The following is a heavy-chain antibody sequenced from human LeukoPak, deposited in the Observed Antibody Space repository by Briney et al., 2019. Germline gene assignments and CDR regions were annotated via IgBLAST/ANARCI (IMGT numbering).Heavy chain of an antibody. Sequence: SETLSLTCTVSGDSISSTLYYWGWIRQPPGKGLEWIGNIYYSGSTYYNPSLKSRVTMSVDTSKGQFSLKLRSVTAADTAVYYCARGGYYGSGNDFRFDPWGQGTLVTVSS. J-gene: IGHJ5*02. CDR1: GDSISSTLYY. CDR3: ARGGYYGSGNDFRFDP. CDR2: IYYSGST. V-gene: IGHV4-39*07. D-gene: IGHD3-10*01.